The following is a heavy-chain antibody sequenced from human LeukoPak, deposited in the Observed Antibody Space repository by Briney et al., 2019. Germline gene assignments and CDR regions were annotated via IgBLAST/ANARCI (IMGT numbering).Heavy chain of an antibody. Sequence: GRSPRLSCAASGFTFDDYAMHWVRQAPGKGLEWVSGISWNSGSIGYADSVKGRFTISRDNAKNSLYLQMNSLRAEDTALYYCAKVAVAVAGNQYFQHWGQGTLVTVSS. J-gene: IGHJ1*01. CDR2: ISWNSGSI. V-gene: IGHV3-9*01. CDR1: GFTFDDYA. D-gene: IGHD6-19*01. CDR3: AKVAVAVAGNQYFQH.